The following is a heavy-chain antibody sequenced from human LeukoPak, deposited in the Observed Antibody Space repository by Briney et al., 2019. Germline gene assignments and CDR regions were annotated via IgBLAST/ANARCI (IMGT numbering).Heavy chain of an antibody. CDR2: IYHTGST. CDR3: ARGQPSALHY. Sequence: SETLSLTCTVSDYSISSGYYWGWIRQPPGKGLEWIGEIYHTGSTNYNPSLKSRVTISVDTSKNHFSLKLSSVTAADTAVYYCARGQPSALHYWGQGTLVTVSS. CDR1: DYSISSGYY. V-gene: IGHV4-38-2*02. D-gene: IGHD2-2*01. J-gene: IGHJ4*02.